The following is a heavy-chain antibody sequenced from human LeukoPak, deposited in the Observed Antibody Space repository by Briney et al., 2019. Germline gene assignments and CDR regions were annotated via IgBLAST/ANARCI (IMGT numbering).Heavy chain of an antibody. J-gene: IGHJ4*02. D-gene: IGHD3-22*01. V-gene: IGHV3-23*01. CDR2: ISGSGGST. CDR3: AKDRGIYYDSSGGDDY. Sequence: GGSLRLSCAASGFTFSSYAMSWVRQAPGKGMEWVSAISGSGGSTYYADSVKGRFTISRDNSKNTLYLQMNSLRAEDTAVYYCAKDRGIYYDSSGGDDYWGQGTLVTVSS. CDR1: GFTFSSYA.